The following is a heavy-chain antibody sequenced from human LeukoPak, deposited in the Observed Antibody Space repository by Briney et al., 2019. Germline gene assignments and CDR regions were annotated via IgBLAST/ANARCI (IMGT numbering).Heavy chain of an antibody. D-gene: IGHD2-21*02. CDR3: ARGVAVTASYTFDI. CDR1: GGSISSYF. V-gene: IGHV4-4*07. J-gene: IGHJ3*02. CDR2: IYTSGYT. Sequence: SETLSLTCTVSGGSISSYFWSWIRQPAGKGLEWIGRIYTSGYTNYNPSLKSRLTMSVDTSKNQFSLKLSSVTAADTAVYYCARGVAVTASYTFDIWGQGTMVTVSS.